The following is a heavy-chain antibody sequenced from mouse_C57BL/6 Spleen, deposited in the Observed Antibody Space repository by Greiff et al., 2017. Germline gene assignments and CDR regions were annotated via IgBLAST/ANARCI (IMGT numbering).Heavy chain of an antibody. CDR1: GYAFSSYW. CDR2: ICPGDGDT. V-gene: IGHV1-80*01. CDR3: ARDTRVVATVLYFDV. D-gene: IGHD1-1*01. J-gene: IGHJ1*03. Sequence: VHLVESGAELVKPGASVKISCKASGYAFSSYWMNWVKQRPGKGLEWIGHICPGDGDTNYNGKFKGKATLTADKSSSTAYMQLSSLTSEDSAVYFCARDTRVVATVLYFDVWGTGTTVTVSS.